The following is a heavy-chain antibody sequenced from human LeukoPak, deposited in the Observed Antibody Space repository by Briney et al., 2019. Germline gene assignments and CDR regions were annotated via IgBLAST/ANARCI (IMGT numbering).Heavy chain of an antibody. Sequence: GRSLRLSCAASGFIFSSYGMHWVRQAPGKGLEWVAVISYDGSNKYYADSVKGRFTISRDNSKNTLYLQMNSLRAEDTAVYYCAKIEVEGSGWPGGDYWGQGTLVTVSS. CDR2: ISYDGSNK. CDR3: AKIEVEGSGWPGGDY. CDR1: GFIFSSYG. D-gene: IGHD6-19*01. J-gene: IGHJ4*02. V-gene: IGHV3-30*18.